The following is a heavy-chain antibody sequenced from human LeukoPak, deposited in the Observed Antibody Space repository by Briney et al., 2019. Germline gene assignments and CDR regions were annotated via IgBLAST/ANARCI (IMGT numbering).Heavy chain of an antibody. J-gene: IGHJ4*02. CDR2: IYYSGST. D-gene: IGHD5-24*01. Sequence: SETLSLTCTVSGGSISSYYWSWIRQPPGKGLEWIGYIYYSGSTNYNPSLKSRVTISVDTSKNQFSLKLSSVTAADTAVYFCARGRRNGYNDPLWYWGQGTLVTVSS. CDR1: GGSISSYY. V-gene: IGHV4-59*01. CDR3: ARGRRNGYNDPLWY.